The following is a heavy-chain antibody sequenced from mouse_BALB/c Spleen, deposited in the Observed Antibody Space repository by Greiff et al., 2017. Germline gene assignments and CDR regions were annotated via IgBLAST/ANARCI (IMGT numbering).Heavy chain of an antibody. Sequence: EVHLVESGGGLVQPGGSLRLSCATSGFTFTDYYMSWVRQPPGKALEWLGFIRNKANGYTTEYSASVKGRFTISRDNSQSILYLQMNTLRAEDSATHFCAREISLLGGGAWCAYRGAESLVTVS. CDR2: IRNKANGYTT. V-gene: IGHV7-3*02. J-gene: IGHJ3*01. D-gene: IGHD4-1*01. CDR3: AREISLLGGGAWCAY. CDR1: GFTFTDYY.